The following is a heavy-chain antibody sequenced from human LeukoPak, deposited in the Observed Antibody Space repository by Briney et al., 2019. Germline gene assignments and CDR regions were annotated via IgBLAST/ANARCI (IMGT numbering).Heavy chain of an antibody. CDR3: ARESRLVRGVIIFGFDY. Sequence: SETLSLTCTVSGGSISSSSYYWGWIRQPPGKGLEWIGYIYYSGSTYYNPSLKSLVTISVDTSKNQFSLKLSSVTAADTAVYYCARESRLVRGVIIFGFDYWGQGTLVTVSS. V-gene: IGHV4-39*02. D-gene: IGHD3-10*01. J-gene: IGHJ4*02. CDR2: IYYSGST. CDR1: GGSISSSSYY.